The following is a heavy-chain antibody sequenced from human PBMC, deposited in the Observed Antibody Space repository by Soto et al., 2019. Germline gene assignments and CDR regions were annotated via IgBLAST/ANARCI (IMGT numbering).Heavy chain of an antibody. CDR2: INTVGSST. J-gene: IGHJ4*02. CDR1: GFTFSSYW. D-gene: IGHD3-22*01. V-gene: IGHV3-74*01. Sequence: EVQLVESGGGLVQPGGSLRLSCAASGFTFSSYWMHWVRQAPGKGLVWVSHINTVGSSTTFADSVKGRFTISRDNAKNTLYLQMNSLRAEDTAVYYCVRGIGNMIAVGFDYWGQGTLVTVSS. CDR3: VRGIGNMIAVGFDY.